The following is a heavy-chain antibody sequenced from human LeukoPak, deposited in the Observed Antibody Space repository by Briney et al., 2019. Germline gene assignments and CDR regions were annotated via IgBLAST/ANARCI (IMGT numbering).Heavy chain of an antibody. CDR3: ARCGYYYGSGSYYNYFDY. D-gene: IGHD3-10*01. V-gene: IGHV3-30*04. CDR1: GFTFSSYA. Sequence: TGGSLRLSCAASGFTFSSYAMHWVRQAPGKGLEWVAVISYDGSNKYYADSVKGRFTISRDNSKNTLYLQMNSLRAEDTAVYYCARCGYYYGSGSYYNYFDYWGQGTLVTVSS. J-gene: IGHJ4*02. CDR2: ISYDGSNK.